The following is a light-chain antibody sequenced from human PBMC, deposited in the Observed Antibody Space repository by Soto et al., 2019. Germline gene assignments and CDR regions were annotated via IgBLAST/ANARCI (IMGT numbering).Light chain of an antibody. CDR1: SSNIGAGYD. J-gene: IGLJ1*01. V-gene: IGLV1-40*01. CDR2: GNN. CDR3: QSYDSSLSTYV. Sequence: QSVLTQPPSVSGAPGQRVTISCTGSSSNIGAGYDVHWYQQLPGTAPKLLIYGNNNRPSGVPDRFSGSRSGTSASLAMTGLQAEDEADYYCQSYDSSLSTYVFGTGTKVTVL.